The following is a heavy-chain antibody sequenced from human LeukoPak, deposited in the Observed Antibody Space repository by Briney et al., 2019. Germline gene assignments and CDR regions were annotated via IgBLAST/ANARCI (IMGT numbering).Heavy chain of an antibody. CDR1: GYTFTGYY. CDR2: INPNSGGT. CDR3: GXXDFXWLNYRGFDY. D-gene: IGHD3-9*01. Sequence: GASVKVSCKASGYTFTGYYMHWVRQAPGQGLEWMGWINPNSGGTNYAQKFQGRVTMTRDTSISTAYMELSRLRSDDTAVYYCGXXDFXWLNYRGFDYWGQGTLVTVSS. J-gene: IGHJ4*02. V-gene: IGHV1-2*02.